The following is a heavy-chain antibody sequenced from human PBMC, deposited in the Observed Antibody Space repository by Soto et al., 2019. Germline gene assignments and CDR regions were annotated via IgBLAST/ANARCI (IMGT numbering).Heavy chain of an antibody. CDR2: IIYDGGIT. V-gene: IGHV3-74*01. J-gene: IGHJ4*02. CDR3: ERDRWGLLGGDY. Sequence: EVQLVESGGGLVQPGGSLRLSCAASGFDFSSYWMHWVRQAPGEGPVWVSRIIYDGGITNYVDSVKGRFTMSRDNDKNTVFLQMNSLRAEDTAVYYCERDRWGLLGGDYWGQGTLVIVSS. D-gene: IGHD3-16*01. CDR1: GFDFSSYW.